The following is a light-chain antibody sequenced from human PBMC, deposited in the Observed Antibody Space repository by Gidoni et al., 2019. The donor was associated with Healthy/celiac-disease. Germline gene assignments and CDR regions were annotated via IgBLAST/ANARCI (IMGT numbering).Light chain of an antibody. CDR1: QSVSSNY. Sequence: EIVLTQTPGTLSLSPGERATLSCRASQSVSSNYLAWYQQKLGQAPRLLFYGASSRATGIPDRFSGSGSGTDFNITISRLEPEDFAVYYCQQFGNSPYTFGQXTKLEIK. CDR3: QQFGNSPYT. J-gene: IGKJ2*01. CDR2: GAS. V-gene: IGKV3-20*01.